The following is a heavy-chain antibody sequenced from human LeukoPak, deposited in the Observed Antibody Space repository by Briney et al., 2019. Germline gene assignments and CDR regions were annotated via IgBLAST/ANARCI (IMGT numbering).Heavy chain of an antibody. CDR1: GYSFSGYY. CDR2: INPDSGGT. CDR3: ARALPDSQAYSGYVTKPYHFDS. Sequence: ASVKVSCKASGYSFSGYYMNWVRQAPGQGLEWMGWINPDSGGTNYARNFQGRVTMTRDTSISTAYMELGSLRSGDTAVYYCARALPDSQAYSGYVTKPYHFDSWGQGTLVTVSS. D-gene: IGHD5-12*01. V-gene: IGHV1-2*02. J-gene: IGHJ4*02.